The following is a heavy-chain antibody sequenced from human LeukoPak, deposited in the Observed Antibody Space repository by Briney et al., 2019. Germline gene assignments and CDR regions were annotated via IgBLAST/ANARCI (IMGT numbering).Heavy chain of an antibody. D-gene: IGHD2-15*01. CDR3: ARGLMGGFPRFDY. J-gene: IGHJ4*02. CDR1: GFTFDDYA. V-gene: IGHV3-20*04. CDR2: INWNGGDI. Sequence: GGSLRLSCAASGFTFDDYAMSWVRQAPGKGLEWVSFINWNGGDIGYSDSVKGRFTISRDNAKNSLYLQMNSLRAEDTAVYYCARGLMGGFPRFDYWGQGTLVTVSS.